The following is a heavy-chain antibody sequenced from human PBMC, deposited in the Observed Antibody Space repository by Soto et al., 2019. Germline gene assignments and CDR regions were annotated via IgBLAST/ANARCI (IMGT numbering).Heavy chain of an antibody. CDR3: ARIMPIRRYYDSSGYVQH. V-gene: IGHV4-34*01. J-gene: IGHJ1*01. Sequence: SETLSLTCAVYGGSFSGYYWSWIRQPPGKGLEWIGEINHSGSTNYNPSLKSRVTISVDTSKNQFSLKLSSVTAADTAVYYCARIMPIRRYYDSSGYVQHWGQGTLVTVSS. CDR1: GGSFSGYY. CDR2: INHSGST. D-gene: IGHD3-22*01.